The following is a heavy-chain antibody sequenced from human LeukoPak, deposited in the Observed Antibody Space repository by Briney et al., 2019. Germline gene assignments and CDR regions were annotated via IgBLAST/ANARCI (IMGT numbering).Heavy chain of an antibody. J-gene: IGHJ4*02. CDR2: ISGSGGST. D-gene: IGHD2-2*01. CDR1: GFTFSSYA. V-gene: IGHV3-23*01. Sequence: PGGSLRLSCAASGFTFSSYAMSWVRQAPGKGLEWVSAISGSGGSTYYADSVEGRFTISRDNSKNTLYLQMNSLRAEDTAVYYCAKVATKVPAAISTFDYWGQGTLVTVSS. CDR3: AKVATKVPAAISTFDY.